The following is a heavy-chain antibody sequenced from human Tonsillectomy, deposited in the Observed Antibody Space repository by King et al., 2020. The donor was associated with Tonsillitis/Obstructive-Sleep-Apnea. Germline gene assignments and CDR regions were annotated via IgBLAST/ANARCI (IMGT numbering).Heavy chain of an antibody. CDR1: GYNFYGYG. D-gene: IGHD2-8*02. CDR2: IYPDDSNT. CDR3: ASFAGASFSNWYFDV. J-gene: IGHJ2*01. V-gene: IGHV5-51*01. Sequence: QLVQSGAEVKEAGESLKISCKGSGYNFYGYGIGWVRQIPGKGLEWVGIIYPDDSNTIYSPSFQGQVTMSADKSISTAPLPRSGLTASDTAIYYCASFAGASFSNWYFDVWGRGTLVTVSS.